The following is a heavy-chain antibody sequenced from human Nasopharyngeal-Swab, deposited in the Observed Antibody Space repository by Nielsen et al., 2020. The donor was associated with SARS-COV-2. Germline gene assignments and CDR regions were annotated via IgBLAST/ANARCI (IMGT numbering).Heavy chain of an antibody. CDR2: IYYTGST. J-gene: IGHJ6*02. CDR3: ARDRPNYGMDV. CDR1: GGSITGYY. Sequence: ETLSLTCTVPGGSITGYYWSWIRQPPGKGLEWIGNIYYTGSTKYNPPLKSRVTISMDTSKYQFSLKLSSVTAADTAVYYCARDRPNYGMDVWGRGTTVTVS. V-gene: IGHV4-59*01.